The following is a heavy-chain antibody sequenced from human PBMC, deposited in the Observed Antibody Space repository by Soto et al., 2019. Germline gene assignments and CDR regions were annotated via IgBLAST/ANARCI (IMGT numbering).Heavy chain of an antibody. D-gene: IGHD3-16*01. J-gene: IGHJ6*03. CDR2: ISSSGSTI. V-gene: IGHV3-11*01. Sequence: QVQLVESGGGWVKPGGSLRLSWAASGFTFSDYYMSWIRQAPGKGLGWVSYISSSGSTIYYADSVKGRFTISRDNAKNSLYLQMNSLRAEDTAVYYCARGGITQTDYYYYMDVWGKGTTVTVSS. CDR1: GFTFSDYY. CDR3: ARGGITQTDYYYYMDV.